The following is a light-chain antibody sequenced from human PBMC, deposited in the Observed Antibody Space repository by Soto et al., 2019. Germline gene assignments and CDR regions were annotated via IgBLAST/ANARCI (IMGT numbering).Light chain of an antibody. CDR1: QTISSW. CDR3: QHYNSYSEA. J-gene: IGKJ1*01. Sequence: DIRMTQYPPTLSGSVGDRVTITCRASQTISSWLDWYQKKPGKAPKLLIYKASTLKSGVPSRLSGSGYGTEFTITISSMQNDDFETYYCQHYNSYSEAFGQGTKVDIK. V-gene: IGKV1-5*03. CDR2: KAS.